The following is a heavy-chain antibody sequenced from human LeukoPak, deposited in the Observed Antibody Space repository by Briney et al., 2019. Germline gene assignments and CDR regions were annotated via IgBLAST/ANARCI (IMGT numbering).Heavy chain of an antibody. J-gene: IGHJ4*02. CDR1: GFTFTSD. Sequence: ASVTVSFKASGFTFTSDINWVRQATGQGPEWMGWMNPTSGNTGYAPKFQGRVTMTRATSISTAYMELSSLISEDTAIYYCARASVRPPAGEYCSGGSCYHFDSWGQGTLVTVSS. D-gene: IGHD2-15*01. CDR2: MNPTSGNT. CDR3: ARASVRPPAGEYCSGGSCYHFDS. V-gene: IGHV1-8*01.